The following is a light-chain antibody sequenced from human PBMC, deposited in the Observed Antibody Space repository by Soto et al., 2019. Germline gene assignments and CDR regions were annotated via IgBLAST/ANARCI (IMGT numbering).Light chain of an antibody. V-gene: IGKV3D-15*01. Sequence: EIVMTQSPATLSVSPGKRATLSCRASQTVTSNLAWYQQKPGQAPRLLIYGASTRATGIPARFSGSGSGTEFTLTISSLESEDFAVYFCQQYDNWPPYTFGQGTKVDIK. CDR1: QTVTSN. CDR2: GAS. CDR3: QQYDNWPPYT. J-gene: IGKJ2*01.